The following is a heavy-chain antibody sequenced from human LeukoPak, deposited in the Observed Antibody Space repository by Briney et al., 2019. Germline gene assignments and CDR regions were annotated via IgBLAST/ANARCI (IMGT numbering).Heavy chain of an antibody. D-gene: IGHD3-22*01. Sequence: GGSLRLSCAASGFTFSSYWMSWVRQAPGKGLEWVANIKQDGSEKYYVDSVKVRFTISRDNAKNSLYLQMNSLRAEDTAVYYCARDMGSYYDSSGYQDYWGQGTLVTVSS. J-gene: IGHJ4*02. CDR1: GFTFSSYW. CDR2: IKQDGSEK. V-gene: IGHV3-7*01. CDR3: ARDMGSYYDSSGYQDY.